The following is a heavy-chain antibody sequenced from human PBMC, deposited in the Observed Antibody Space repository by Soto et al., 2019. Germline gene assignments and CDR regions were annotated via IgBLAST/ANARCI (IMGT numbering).Heavy chain of an antibody. V-gene: IGHV5-10-1*01. CDR3: ARLSIAAAGYYYYGMDV. CDR2: IDPSDSYT. D-gene: IGHD6-13*01. CDR1: GYSFTSYW. Sequence: GESLKISCKGAGYSFTSYWISWVRQMPGKGLEWMGRIDPSDSYTNYSPSFQGHVTISADKSISTAYLQWSSLKASDTAMYYCARLSIAAAGYYYYGMDVWGQGTTVTVS. J-gene: IGHJ6*02.